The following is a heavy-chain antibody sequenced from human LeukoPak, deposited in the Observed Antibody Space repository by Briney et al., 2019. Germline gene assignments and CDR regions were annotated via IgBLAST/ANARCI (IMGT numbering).Heavy chain of an antibody. CDR2: INHSGSA. V-gene: IGHV4-34*01. J-gene: IGHJ3*02. Sequence: SETLSLTCAVYGGSLRNYYWSWIRQPPGKGLEWIGEINHSGSASYSPSPKSRVTMSVDTSKNQFSLKLNSVTAADTAVYYCARHLTGQRAFDIWGQGTMVTVSS. CDR1: GGSLRNYY. CDR3: ARHLTGQRAFDI.